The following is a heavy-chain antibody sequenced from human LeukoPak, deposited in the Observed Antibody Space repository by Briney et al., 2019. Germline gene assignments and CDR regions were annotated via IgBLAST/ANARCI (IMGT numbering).Heavy chain of an antibody. CDR1: GFTFGDYA. V-gene: IGHV3-49*04. Sequence: GRSLRLSCTASGFTFGDYALSWVRQAPGKGLEWIGFIRSKAYGGTIKYAASVKGRFTISRDDSKSIAYLQMNSLKTEDTAMYYCTRDHNSDYDLFDSWGQGTLVTVSS. D-gene: IGHD5-12*01. CDR2: IRSKAYGGTI. CDR3: TRDHNSDYDLFDS. J-gene: IGHJ4*02.